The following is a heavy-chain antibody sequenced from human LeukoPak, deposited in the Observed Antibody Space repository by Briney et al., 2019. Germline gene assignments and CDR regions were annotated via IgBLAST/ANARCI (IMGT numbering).Heavy chain of an antibody. CDR3: AKASTIVVVPAAMGYYYGMDV. CDR2: ISGSGGST. V-gene: IGHV3-23*01. Sequence: GGSLRLSCAASGFTFSSYAMSWVRQAPGKGLEWVSAISGSGGSTYYADSVKGRFTISRDNSKNTLYLQMNSLRAEDTAVYYCAKASTIVVVPAAMGYYYGMDVWGQGTTVTVSS. D-gene: IGHD2-2*01. CDR1: GFTFSSYA. J-gene: IGHJ6*02.